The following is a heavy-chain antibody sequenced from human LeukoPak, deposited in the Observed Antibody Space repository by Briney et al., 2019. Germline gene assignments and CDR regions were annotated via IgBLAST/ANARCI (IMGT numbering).Heavy chain of an antibody. CDR1: GFTFSSYA. CDR2: INGSGGRK. J-gene: IGHJ4*01. D-gene: IGHD6-19*01. V-gene: IGHV3-23*01. CDR3: AKLTQQWLLRGSVYFDY. Sequence: GGSLRLSCAASGFTFSSYAMSWVRQAPGKGLEWVADINGSGGRKYYADSVKGRFAISRDNSKNPLYLQMNSLRAEDTAVYYCAKLTQQWLLRGSVYFDYWGPGTLVTVSS.